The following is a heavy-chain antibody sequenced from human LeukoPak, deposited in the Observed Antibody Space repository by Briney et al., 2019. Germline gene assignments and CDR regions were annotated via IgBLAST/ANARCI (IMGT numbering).Heavy chain of an antibody. CDR1: GYTFTGYY. J-gene: IGHJ4*02. Sequence: ASVKLSCKASGYTFTGYYMHWVRQSPGQGLEWMGWINPNSGGTNYAQKFQGRVTMTRVTSISTAYLELRRLRSDDTAVYYCARGNDILTEGYYFDYWGQGTLVTVSS. CDR2: INPNSGGT. V-gene: IGHV1-2*02. D-gene: IGHD3-9*01. CDR3: ARGNDILTEGYYFDY.